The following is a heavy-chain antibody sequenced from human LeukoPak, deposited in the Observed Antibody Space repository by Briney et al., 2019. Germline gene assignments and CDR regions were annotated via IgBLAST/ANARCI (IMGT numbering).Heavy chain of an antibody. Sequence: TLSLTCIVSGGSISSGGYFWSWIRQPPGKGLEWIGNIYHGGSAYYNPSLKSRVTISVDRSKNQFSLKLTSVTAADTAVYYCARAFPFDDYGDPDAFDIWGQGTMVTVSS. J-gene: IGHJ3*02. CDR2: IYHGGSA. CDR1: GGSISSGGYF. CDR3: ARAFPFDDYGDPDAFDI. D-gene: IGHD4-17*01. V-gene: IGHV4-30-2*01.